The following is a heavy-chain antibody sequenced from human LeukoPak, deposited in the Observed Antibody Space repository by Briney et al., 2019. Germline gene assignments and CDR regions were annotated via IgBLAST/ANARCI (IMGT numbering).Heavy chain of an antibody. Sequence: ASVKVSCKASGYTFTSYYMHWVRQAPGQGLEWMGIINPSGGSTSYAQKFQGRVTMTRDMSTSTVYMELSSLRSEDTAVYYCARESYCSGGSCYPYMDVWGKGTTVTVSS. CDR1: GYTFTSYY. D-gene: IGHD2-15*01. V-gene: IGHV1-46*01. CDR2: INPSGGST. CDR3: ARESYCSGGSCYPYMDV. J-gene: IGHJ6*03.